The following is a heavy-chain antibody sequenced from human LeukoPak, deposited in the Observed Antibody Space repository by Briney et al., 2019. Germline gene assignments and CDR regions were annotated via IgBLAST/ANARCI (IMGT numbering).Heavy chain of an antibody. CDR1: GGTFSSYA. J-gene: IGHJ6*03. CDR3: SVWLRSKYYYMDV. Sequence: GASVKISCKASGGTFSSYAISWVRQAPGQGLEWMGGIIPIFGTANYAQKFQGRVTITTDESTSTAYMQLSSLRSEDTAVYYCSVWLRSKYYYMDVWGKGTKVTVSS. V-gene: IGHV1-69*05. CDR2: IIPIFGTA. D-gene: IGHD5-12*01.